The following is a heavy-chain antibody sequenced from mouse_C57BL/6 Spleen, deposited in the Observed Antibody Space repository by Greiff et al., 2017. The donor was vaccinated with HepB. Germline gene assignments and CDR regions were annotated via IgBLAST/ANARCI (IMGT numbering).Heavy chain of an antibody. Sequence: VQLQTSGPELVKPCASVQISCKASGYSFPDYYMNWVKQSNGKSLEWSGVINPNYGTTSDNQKFKGQVTLTVDQSSSTAYLQLNSLTSEDSAVYYCARSTVVHYYFDYWGQGTTLTVSS. V-gene: IGHV1-39*01. CDR3: ARSTVVHYYFDY. CDR2: INPNYGTT. CDR1: GYSFPDYY. D-gene: IGHD1-1*01. J-gene: IGHJ2*01.